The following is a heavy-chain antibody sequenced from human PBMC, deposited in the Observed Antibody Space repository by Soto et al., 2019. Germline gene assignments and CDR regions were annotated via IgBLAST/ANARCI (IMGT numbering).Heavy chain of an antibody. Sequence: GGSLRLSCAASGFTFSSYAMSWVRQAPGKGLDWVSAISGSGGSTYYADSVKGRFTISRDNSKNTLYLQMNSLRAEDTAVYYCAKEGAYYDILTGYRDAFDIWGQGTMVTVSS. CDR1: GFTFSSYA. CDR3: AKEGAYYDILTGYRDAFDI. J-gene: IGHJ3*02. D-gene: IGHD3-9*01. CDR2: ISGSGGST. V-gene: IGHV3-23*01.